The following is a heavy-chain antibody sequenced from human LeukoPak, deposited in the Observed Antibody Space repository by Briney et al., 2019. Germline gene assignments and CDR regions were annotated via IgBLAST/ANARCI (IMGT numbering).Heavy chain of an antibody. CDR3: ASTYYYDSSGYYAFDY. CDR1: GGSISSYY. Sequence: SXTLSLTCTVSGGSISSYYWSWIRQPPGKGLEWIGYIYYSGSTNYNPSHKSGVTISVDTSKNQFSLKLSSVTAADTPVYYCASTYYYDSSGYYAFDYWGQGTLVTVSS. CDR2: IYYSGST. J-gene: IGHJ4*02. V-gene: IGHV4-59*01. D-gene: IGHD3-22*01.